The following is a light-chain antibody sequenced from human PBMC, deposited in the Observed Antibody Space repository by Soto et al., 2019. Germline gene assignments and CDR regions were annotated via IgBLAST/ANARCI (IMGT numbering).Light chain of an antibody. CDR3: QQRSDWPSA. CDR1: QSVSARF. CDR2: DAS. V-gene: IGKV3D-20*02. Sequence: ELVLTQSPDTLSLSPGERATLSYRASQSVSARFLAWYQQKPGQAPRLLIYDASNRATGIPGRFSGRGSGTDFSLTISSLETEDFAIYYCQQRSDWPSAFGGGTRVEIK. J-gene: IGKJ4*01.